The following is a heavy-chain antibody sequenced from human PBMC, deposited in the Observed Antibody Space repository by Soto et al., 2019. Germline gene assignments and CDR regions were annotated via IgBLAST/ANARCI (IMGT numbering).Heavy chain of an antibody. CDR2: IDPSDSYT. D-gene: IGHD3-3*01. CDR3: ARRSFTGVADYDFWSGYSNWFDP. CDR1: GYSFTSYW. J-gene: IGHJ5*02. V-gene: IGHV5-10-1*01. Sequence: PGESLKISCKGSGYSFTSYWISWVRQMPGKGLEWMGRIDPSDSYTNYSPSLQGHVTISADKSISTAYLQWSSLKASDTAMYYCARRSFTGVADYDFWSGYSNWFDPWGQGTLVTVSS.